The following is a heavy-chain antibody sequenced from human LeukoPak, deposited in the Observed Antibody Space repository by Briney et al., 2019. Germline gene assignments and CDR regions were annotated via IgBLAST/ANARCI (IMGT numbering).Heavy chain of an antibody. CDR1: GFTFGDYN. Sequence: GGSLRLSCTASGFTFGDYNMRWIRQAPGKGLEWVSSISRSGSTIYYADSVKGRFTISRDNAKNSLYLQMNSLRAEDTAVYYCATTWGSYRPFDYWGQGTLVTVSS. J-gene: IGHJ4*02. CDR2: ISRSGSTI. D-gene: IGHD3-16*02. CDR3: ATTWGSYRPFDY. V-gene: IGHV3-11*04.